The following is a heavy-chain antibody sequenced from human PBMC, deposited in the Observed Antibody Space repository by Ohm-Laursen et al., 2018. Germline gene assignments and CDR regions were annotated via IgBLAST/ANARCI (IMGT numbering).Heavy chain of an antibody. J-gene: IGHJ4*02. V-gene: IGHV4-31*03. D-gene: IGHD3-22*01. CDR3: ANWNSGSYYDY. CDR2: MYYSGGA. Sequence: SQTLSFTCTVSGGSMSSAGYYWSWIRQHPGKGLEWIGYMYYSGGAYYNPSLKSRVTISVDTSKNQFSLKLRSVTAADTAVYYCANWNSGSYYDYWGQGTLVTVSS. CDR1: GGSMSSAGYY.